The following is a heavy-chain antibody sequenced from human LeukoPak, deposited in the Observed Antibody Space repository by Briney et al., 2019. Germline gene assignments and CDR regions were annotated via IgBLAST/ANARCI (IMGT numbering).Heavy chain of an antibody. CDR1: GFMFRSYS. CDR3: ARDSSGYSGY. V-gene: IGHV3-21*01. D-gene: IGHD3-22*01. Sequence: GGSLRLSCAASGFMFRSYSMNWVRQAPGKGLEWVSSISSSSSYISYADSVKGRFIISRDNAKKSLSLQMNSLRAEDTAVYYCARDSSGYSGYWGQGTLVTVSS. CDR2: ISSSSSYI. J-gene: IGHJ4*02.